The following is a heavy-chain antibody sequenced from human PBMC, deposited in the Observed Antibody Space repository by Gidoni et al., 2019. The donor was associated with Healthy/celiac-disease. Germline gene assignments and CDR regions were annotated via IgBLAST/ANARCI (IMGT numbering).Heavy chain of an antibody. J-gene: IGHJ5*02. Sequence: QVQLQESGPGLVKPSETLSLTCTVSGGPISSYYWSWIRQPAGKGLEWIGRIYTSGSTNYNPSLKSRVTMSVDTSKNQFSLKLSSVTAADTAVYYCAREGTVPAAIAWFDPWGQGTLVTVSS. CDR2: IYTSGST. V-gene: IGHV4-4*07. D-gene: IGHD2-2*01. CDR3: AREGTVPAAIAWFDP. CDR1: GGPISSYY.